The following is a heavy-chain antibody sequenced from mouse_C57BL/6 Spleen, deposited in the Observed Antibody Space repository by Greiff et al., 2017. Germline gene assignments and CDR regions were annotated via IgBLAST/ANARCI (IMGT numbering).Heavy chain of an antibody. CDR3: TRIYYDYLPFDY. J-gene: IGHJ2*01. CDR1: GFTFSDAW. D-gene: IGHD2-4*01. CDR2: ISNTANNHAT. Sequence: DVMLVESGGGLVQPGGSMKLSCAASGFTFSDAWMDWVRQSPEKGLEWVAEISNTANNHATYYAGSVKGRFTISRDDSKSSVYLQMNSLRAEDTGIYYCTRIYYDYLPFDYWGQGTTLTVSS. V-gene: IGHV6-6*01.